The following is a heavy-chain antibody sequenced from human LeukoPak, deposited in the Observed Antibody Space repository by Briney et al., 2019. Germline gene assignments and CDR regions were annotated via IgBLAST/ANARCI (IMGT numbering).Heavy chain of an antibody. Sequence: ASVKVSCKASGYTFTSYDINWVRQATGQGLEWMGWMNPNSGNTGYAQKLQGRVTMTTDTSTSTAYMELRSLRSDDTAVYYCARDVSPYSSGNWFDPWGQGTLVTVSS. CDR1: GYTFTSYD. CDR2: MNPNSGNT. D-gene: IGHD6-25*01. CDR3: ARDVSPYSSGNWFDP. J-gene: IGHJ5*02. V-gene: IGHV1-8*02.